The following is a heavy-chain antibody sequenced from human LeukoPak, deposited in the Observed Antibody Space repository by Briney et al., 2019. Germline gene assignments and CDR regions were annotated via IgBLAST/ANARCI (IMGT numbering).Heavy chain of an antibody. CDR3: ANLDSYYHGSRSPFDY. CDR1: GFTFSNHA. CDR2: ISGSATDS. D-gene: IGHD3-10*01. Sequence: PGGSLRLSCAASGFTFSNHAMNWVRQAPGKGLEWVSGISGSATDSYYADSVKGRFTISRDNSKNTLYLQMNSLRAEDTALYYCANLDSYYHGSRSPFDYWGQGTLVTVSS. J-gene: IGHJ4*02. V-gene: IGHV3-23*01.